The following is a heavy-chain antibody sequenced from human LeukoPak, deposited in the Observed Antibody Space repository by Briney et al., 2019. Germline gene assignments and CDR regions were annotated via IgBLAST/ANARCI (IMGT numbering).Heavy chain of an antibody. Sequence: PGGSLRLSCAASGFTFSSYAMSWVRQAPGKGLEWVSAISGGGGSTYYADSVKGRFTISRDNSKNTLYLQMNSLRAEDTAVYYCAKDRGYSGYDSRPYYFDYWGQGTLVTVSS. D-gene: IGHD5-12*01. CDR1: GFTFSSYA. V-gene: IGHV3-23*01. CDR2: ISGGGGST. J-gene: IGHJ4*02. CDR3: AKDRGYSGYDSRPYYFDY.